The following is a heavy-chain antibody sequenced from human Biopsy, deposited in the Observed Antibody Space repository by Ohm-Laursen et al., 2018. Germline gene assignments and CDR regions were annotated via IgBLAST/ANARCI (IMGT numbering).Heavy chain of an antibody. CDR2: ISPTADII. V-gene: IGHV3-11*01. CDR3: AKIPPSRCDSGECYPIFDY. D-gene: IGHD2-21*01. Sequence: SLRLSCAASGFTFSDHYMSWLRQAPGKGLEWLSYISPTADIIFDTDSVKGRFTISRDNAKNSLYLQMNSLRAEDTAIYYCAKIPPSRCDSGECYPIFDYWGQGTLVTVSS. CDR1: GFTFSDHY. J-gene: IGHJ4*02.